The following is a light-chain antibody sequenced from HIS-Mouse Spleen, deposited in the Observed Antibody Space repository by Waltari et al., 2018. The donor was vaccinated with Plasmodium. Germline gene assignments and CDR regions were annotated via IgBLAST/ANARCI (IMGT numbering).Light chain of an antibody. CDR1: SSDAGGYNY. CDR2: DVS. J-gene: IGLJ1*01. V-gene: IGLV2-11*01. CDR3: CSYAGSYTFV. Sequence: QSALTQPRPVSGSPGQSVPTSCTATSSDAGGYNYVSWYQQHPGKAPKLMIDDVSNRPSGVPDRFSGSKSGNTASLTISGLQAEDEADYYCCSYAGSYTFVFGTGTKVTVL.